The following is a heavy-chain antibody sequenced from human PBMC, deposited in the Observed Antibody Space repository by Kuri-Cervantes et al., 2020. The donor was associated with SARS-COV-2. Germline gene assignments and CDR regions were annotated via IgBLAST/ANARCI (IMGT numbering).Heavy chain of an antibody. CDR3: ARHEREGATSYSFDD. CDR1: GGSISSSSYY. D-gene: IGHD1-26*01. Sequence: SGTLSLTCTVSGGSISSSSYYWGWIRHPPGKGLEWIGGIYYSGSTYYNPSLKSRVTISVDTSENQFSLKLSSVTAADTAVYYCARHEREGATSYSFDDWGQGTLVIVSS. CDR2: IYYSGST. J-gene: IGHJ4*02. V-gene: IGHV4-39*01.